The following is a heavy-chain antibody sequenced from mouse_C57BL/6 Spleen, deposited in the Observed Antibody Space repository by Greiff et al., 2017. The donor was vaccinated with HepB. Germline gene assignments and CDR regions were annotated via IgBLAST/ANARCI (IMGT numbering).Heavy chain of an antibody. D-gene: IGHD1-1*02. CDR3: ARSGLFHWYFDV. Sequence: QVQLQQSGTELVKPGASVKLSCKASGYTFTSYWMHWVKQRPGQGLEWIGNINPSNGGTNYNEKFKSKATLTVDKSSSTAYMQLSSLTSEDSAVYYCARSGLFHWYFDVWGTGTTVTVSS. CDR2: INPSNGGT. CDR1: GYTFTSYW. J-gene: IGHJ1*03. V-gene: IGHV1-53*01.